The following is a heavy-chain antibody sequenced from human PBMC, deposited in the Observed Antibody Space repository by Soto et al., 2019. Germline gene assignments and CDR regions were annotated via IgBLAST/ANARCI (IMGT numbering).Heavy chain of an antibody. V-gene: IGHV3-9*01. Sequence: GGSLRLSCAASGFTFDDYAMHWVRQAPGKGLEWVSGISWNSGSIGYADSVKGRFTISRDNAKNSLYLQMNSLRAEDTALYYCAKDIVGEVAAAGPYFDYWGQGTLVTVSS. D-gene: IGHD6-13*01. CDR1: GFTFDDYA. CDR3: AKDIVGEVAAAGPYFDY. CDR2: ISWNSGSI. J-gene: IGHJ4*02.